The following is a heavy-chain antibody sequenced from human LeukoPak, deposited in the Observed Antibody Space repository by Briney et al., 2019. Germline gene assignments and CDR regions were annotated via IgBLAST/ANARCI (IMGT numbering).Heavy chain of an antibody. J-gene: IGHJ4*02. CDR3: ARDLVLVMTPGDDFDY. CDR1: GFTFSIYW. Sequence: SGGSLRLSCAPSGFTFSIYWMHWVRHAPGKGLVWVARINEDANTLTYADSVRGRFTISRDNAENTLYLQMNSLRAEDTAVYYCARDLVLVMTPGDDFDYWGQGNLVTVSS. D-gene: IGHD2-21*01. V-gene: IGHV3-74*01. CDR2: INEDANTL.